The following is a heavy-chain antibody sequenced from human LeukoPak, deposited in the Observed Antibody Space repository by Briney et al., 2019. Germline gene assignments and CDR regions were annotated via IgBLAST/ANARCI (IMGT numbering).Heavy chain of an antibody. J-gene: IGHJ4*02. D-gene: IGHD1-1*01. Sequence: SENLSLTCTVSGGSISSGGYYWSWIRQHPGKGLEWIGSIYYSGSTYYNPSLKGRVTISLVTSKNQFSLKLSSVTAADTAIYYCASGDNDPLFDYWGQGTLVTVSS. CDR2: IYYSGST. CDR1: GGSISSGGYY. V-gene: IGHV4-31*03. CDR3: ASGDNDPLFDY.